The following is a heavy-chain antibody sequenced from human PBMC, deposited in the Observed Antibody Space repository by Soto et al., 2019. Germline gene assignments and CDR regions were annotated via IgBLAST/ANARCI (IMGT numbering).Heavy chain of an antibody. V-gene: IGHV1-69*12. CDR1: GGTFSSYA. CDR2: IIPIFGTA. J-gene: IGHJ6*02. D-gene: IGHD6-13*01. CDR3: ARGVTAAATRSPVYYYYYGMDV. Sequence: QVQLVQSGAEVKKPGSSVKVSCKASGGTFSSYAISWVRQAPGQGLEWMGGIIPIFGTANYAQKCQGRVTIPADESTSTAYMELSSLRSEDTAVYYCARGVTAAATRSPVYYYYYGMDVWGQGTTVTVSS.